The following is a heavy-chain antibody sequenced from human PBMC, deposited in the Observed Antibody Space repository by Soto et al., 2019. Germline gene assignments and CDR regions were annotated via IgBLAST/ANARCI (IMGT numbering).Heavy chain of an antibody. CDR3: ARARSISSPFDY. D-gene: IGHD3-9*01. V-gene: IGHV3-33*01. Sequence: QVQLVESGGGVVQPGRSLRLSCAASGFTFSSYGMHWVRQAPGKGLEWVAVIWYDGSNKYYADSVKGRFTISRDNSKNTLYLQMNSLSAEDTAVYYCARARSISSPFDYWGQGTLVTVSS. CDR2: IWYDGSNK. J-gene: IGHJ4*02. CDR1: GFTFSSYG.